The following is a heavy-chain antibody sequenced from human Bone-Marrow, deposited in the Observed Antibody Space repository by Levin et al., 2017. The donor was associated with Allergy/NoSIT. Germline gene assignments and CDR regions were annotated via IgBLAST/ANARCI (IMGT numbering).Heavy chain of an antibody. CDR3: ARAQIRDSGSPEDF. V-gene: IGHV5-51*01. CDR2: IFPGDSDT. J-gene: IGHJ4*02. CDR1: GYSFTTYW. Sequence: GESLKISCKGSGYSFTTYWIGWVRQKPGKGLEWMGIIFPGDSDTRYSPSFEGQVTISVDKSISTAYLEGNSLKAEDTAMYYCARAQIRDSGSPEDFWGQGPLVTVSS. D-gene: IGHD1-26*01.